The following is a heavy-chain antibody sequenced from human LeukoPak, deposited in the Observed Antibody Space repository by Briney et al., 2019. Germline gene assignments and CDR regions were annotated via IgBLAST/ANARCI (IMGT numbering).Heavy chain of an antibody. CDR2: IYYSGST. CDR3: ARFYYYDSSGYYSLFDN. J-gene: IGHJ4*02. CDR1: GGSISSYY. V-gene: IGHV4-59*01. D-gene: IGHD3-22*01. Sequence: PSETLSLTCTVSGGSISSYYWSWIRQPPGKGLEWIGYIYYSGSTNYDPSLKSRVTISVDTSKNQFSLKLSSVTAADTAVYYCARFYYYDSSGYYSLFDNWGQGTLVTVSS.